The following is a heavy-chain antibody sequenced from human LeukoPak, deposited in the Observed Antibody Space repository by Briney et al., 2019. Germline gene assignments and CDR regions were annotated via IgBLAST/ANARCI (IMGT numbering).Heavy chain of an antibody. CDR3: ARHYGP. CDR1: GGSISSGSYY. CDR2: IYHSGSP. J-gene: IGHJ4*02. D-gene: IGHD3-10*01. Sequence: PSETLSLTCAVSGGSISSGSYYWGWVRQPPGKGLEWTGEIYHSGSPNYNPSLKSRVTISVDKSRNHFSLNLSSVTATDTAVYYCARHYGPWGQGTLVTVSS. V-gene: IGHV4-39*01.